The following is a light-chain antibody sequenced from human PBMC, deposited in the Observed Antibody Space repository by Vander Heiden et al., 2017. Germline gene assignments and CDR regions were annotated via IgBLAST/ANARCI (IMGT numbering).Light chain of an antibody. J-gene: IGKJ1*01. CDR1: QGINSY. Sequence: AIRMTQSPSSLSASTGDRVTITCRASQGINSYLAWYQQKPGKAPKLLIYAASTLQSGVPSRFSGSGSGTDFTLTISCLQSEDFATYYCQQYYSYPPMTFGQGTKVEIK. CDR3: QQYYSYPPMT. V-gene: IGKV1-8*01. CDR2: AAS.